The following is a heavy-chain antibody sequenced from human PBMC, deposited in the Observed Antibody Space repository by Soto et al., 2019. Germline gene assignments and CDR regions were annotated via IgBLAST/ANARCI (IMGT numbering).Heavy chain of an antibody. D-gene: IGHD1-1*01. Sequence: PGGSLRLSCAASGFTFSTYALSWVRQAPGKGLEWVSAISANGQGIYYADSVRGRFTISRDNSKNTIFLHMDSLRAEDTAVYYCAKELNYPREHFHYRCQGTLVTVSS. CDR1: GFTFSTYA. V-gene: IGHV3-23*01. CDR2: ISANGQGI. J-gene: IGHJ4*02. CDR3: AKELNYPREHFHY.